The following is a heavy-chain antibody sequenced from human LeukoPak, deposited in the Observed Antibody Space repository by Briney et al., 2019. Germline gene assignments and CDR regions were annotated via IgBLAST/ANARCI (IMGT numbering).Heavy chain of an antibody. Sequence: GGSLRLSCAASGFTFSTYGMHWVRQAPGKGLEWVAVISYDGSNKYYADSVKGRFTISRDNSKNTLYLQMNSLRAEDTAVYYCAPLIAAAGNGLDYWGQGTLVTVSS. CDR3: APLIAAAGNGLDY. J-gene: IGHJ4*02. CDR2: ISYDGSNK. CDR1: GFTFSTYG. D-gene: IGHD6-13*01. V-gene: IGHV3-30*03.